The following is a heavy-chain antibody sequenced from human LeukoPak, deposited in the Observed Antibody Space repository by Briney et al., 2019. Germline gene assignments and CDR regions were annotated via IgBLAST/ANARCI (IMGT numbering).Heavy chain of an antibody. CDR2: IFTSGTT. V-gene: IGHV4-61*02. J-gene: IGHJ5*02. CDR1: GDSISSSSYY. CDR3: ARDFGFGSA. Sequence: PSETLSLTCTVSGDSISSSSYYWSWIRQPAGKGLEWIGRIFTSGTTEYNPSLKSRVTMSVDTSKNQFSLKVTSVTAADTAVYYCARDFGFGSAWGQGAKVTVSS. D-gene: IGHD6-19*01.